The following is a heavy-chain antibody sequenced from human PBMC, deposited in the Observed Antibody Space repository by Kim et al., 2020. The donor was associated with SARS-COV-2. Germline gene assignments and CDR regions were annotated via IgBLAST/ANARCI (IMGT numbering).Heavy chain of an antibody. CDR3: ARHGNGRRHNWFDP. V-gene: IGHV4-59*08. D-gene: IGHD1-1*01. CDR2: IYYSGST. Sequence: SETLSLTCTVSGGSISSYYWSWIRQPPGKGLEWIGYIYYSGSTNYNPSLKSRVTISVDTSKNQFSLKLSSVTAADTAVYYCARHGNGRRHNWFDPWGQGTLVTVSS. CDR1: GGSISSYY. J-gene: IGHJ5*02.